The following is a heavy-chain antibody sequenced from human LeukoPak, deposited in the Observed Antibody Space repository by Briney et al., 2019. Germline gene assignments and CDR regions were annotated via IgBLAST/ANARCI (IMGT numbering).Heavy chain of an antibody. CDR1: GFTFSTSW. CDR2: IKKDGSET. Sequence: GGSLRLSCAASGFTFSTSWMSWVRQVPGKGLEWMANIKKDGSETYYVDSLKGRFTISRDNAKNSLYLQMNSLRAEDTAMYYCARGRYSGTTYYFDYLGQGTLVTVSS. J-gene: IGHJ4*02. V-gene: IGHV3-7*03. D-gene: IGHD5-12*01. CDR3: ARGRYSGTTYYFDY.